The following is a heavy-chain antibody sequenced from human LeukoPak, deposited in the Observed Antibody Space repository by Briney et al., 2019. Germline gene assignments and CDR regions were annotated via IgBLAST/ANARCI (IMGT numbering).Heavy chain of an antibody. D-gene: IGHD6-13*01. J-gene: IGHJ4*02. CDR2: ISGSGGST. CDR3: AKGGHSSSQYYFDY. CDR1: GFTFSSYA. Sequence: PGGSLRLSCAASGFTFSSYAMNRVRQAPGKGLEWVSTISGSGGSTYSADSVKGRFTISRDNSKNTLYLEMNSLRAEDTAVYYCAKGGHSSSQYYFDYWGQGTLVTVSS. V-gene: IGHV3-23*01.